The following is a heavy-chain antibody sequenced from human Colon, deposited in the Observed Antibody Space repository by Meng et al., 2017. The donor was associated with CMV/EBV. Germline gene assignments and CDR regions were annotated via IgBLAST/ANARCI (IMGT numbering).Heavy chain of an antibody. V-gene: IGHV3-53*01. J-gene: IGHJ4*02. Sequence: GGSLRLSCGAASGFSVSENYMNWVRQAPGKGLEWVSVIYGGGTTHYADSVKGRFTISRDNAKNSLYLQMSSLSAEDTAVYYCVRDNARVQGNIPILVVPQGFDYWGQGTVVTVSS. CDR2: IYGGGTT. D-gene: IGHD3-22*01. CDR3: VRDNARVQGNIPILVVPQGFDY. CDR1: GFSVSENY.